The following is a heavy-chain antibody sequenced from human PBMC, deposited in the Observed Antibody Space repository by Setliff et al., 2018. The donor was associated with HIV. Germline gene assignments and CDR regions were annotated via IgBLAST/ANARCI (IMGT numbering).Heavy chain of an antibody. D-gene: IGHD4-17*01. V-gene: IGHV3-11*04. CDR1: GFTFSDYY. Sequence: LRLSCAASGFTFSDYYLNWFRLAPGKGLEWISHITNTGSSTNYADSVKDRFTISRDNAKYSLYLQMNTLRVEDTAVYYCMYGGRTATTHWGQGTLVTVSS. CDR2: ITNTGSST. J-gene: IGHJ4*02. CDR3: MYGGRTATTH.